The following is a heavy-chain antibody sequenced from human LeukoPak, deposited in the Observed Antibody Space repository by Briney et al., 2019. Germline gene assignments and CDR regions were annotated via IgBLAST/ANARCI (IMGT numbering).Heavy chain of an antibody. J-gene: IGHJ4*02. CDR1: GGSISSYY. D-gene: IGHD2-2*01. CDR3: ARVPYQLLCLDY. Sequence: SETLSLTCTVSGGSISSYYWGWIRQPPGKGLEWIGSIYHSGSTYYNPSLKSRVTISVDTSKNQFSLKLSSVTAADTAVYYCARVPYQLLCLDYWGQGTLVTVSS. CDR2: IYHSGST. V-gene: IGHV4-38-2*02.